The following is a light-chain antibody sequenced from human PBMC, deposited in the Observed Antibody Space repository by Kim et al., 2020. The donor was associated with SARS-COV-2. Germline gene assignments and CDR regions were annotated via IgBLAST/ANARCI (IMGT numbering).Light chain of an antibody. CDR2: EVS. Sequence: QSALTQPPSASGSRGQSVTISCTGTTSDVGSYNYVSWYQQYPGKAPRLIMYEVSKRPSWVPDRFSGSRSGNTASLIVSGLQAEDEAGYYCCSYAGSNTFVFGGGTQLTVL. V-gene: IGLV2-8*01. CDR1: TSDVGSYNY. J-gene: IGLJ7*01. CDR3: CSYAGSNTFV.